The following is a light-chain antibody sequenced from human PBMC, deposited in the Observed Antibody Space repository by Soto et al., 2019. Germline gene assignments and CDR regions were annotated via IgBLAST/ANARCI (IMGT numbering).Light chain of an antibody. V-gene: IGLV4-69*01. Sequence: QPVLTQSPSASASLGASVKLTCTLSSGHSSYAIAWHQQQPEKGPRYLMKVDSDGSHSKGDGIPDRFSGASSGAERYLTISRRQCEDERDCYCQTWGPGLEDVFGGGTQLAVL. CDR1: SGHSSYA. CDR2: VDSDGSH. J-gene: IGLJ7*01. CDR3: QTWGPGLEDV.